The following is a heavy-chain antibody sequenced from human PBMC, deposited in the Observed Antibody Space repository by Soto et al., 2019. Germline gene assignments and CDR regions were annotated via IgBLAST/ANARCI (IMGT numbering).Heavy chain of an antibody. CDR3: ARASVYSTAWSVDS. Sequence: GAPAKFSCKASGYTFLRYGFSWVRQDPGQGLEWMGWISGYNGNTNYAQRFQGRVTMTTETSTSTAYMELRSLTSDDTAVYYCARASVYSTAWSVDSWGQGTLVTVSS. CDR2: ISGYNGNT. J-gene: IGHJ5*01. CDR1: GYTFLRYG. D-gene: IGHD2-8*02. V-gene: IGHV1-18*01.